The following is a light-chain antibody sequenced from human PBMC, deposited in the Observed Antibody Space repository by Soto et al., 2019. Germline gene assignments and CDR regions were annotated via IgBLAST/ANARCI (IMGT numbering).Light chain of an antibody. CDR2: DVT. V-gene: IGLV2-11*01. CDR3: CSYVGTYSYV. CDR1: SSDVGAYNY. J-gene: IGLJ1*01. Sequence: QSVLTQPRSVSGSRGQSITISCTGTSSDVGAYNYVSWYQQHPGKVPKLMLYDVTKRPSGVPDRFSGSKSGNTASLTISGLQAEDEADYYCCSYVGTYSYVFGTGTKGTVL.